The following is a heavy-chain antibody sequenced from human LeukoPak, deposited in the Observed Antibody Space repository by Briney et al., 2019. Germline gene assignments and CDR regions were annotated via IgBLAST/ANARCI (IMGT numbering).Heavy chain of an antibody. D-gene: IGHD6-19*01. Sequence: GGSQRLSCAASGFTFSSYAMSWVRLAPGKGLEWVSAISGSGGSTYYADSVKGRFTISRDNTKNTLYLQMNSLRAEDTAVYYCAKDTYSSGWYCVDYWGQGTLVTVSS. CDR3: AKDTYSSGWYCVDY. V-gene: IGHV3-23*01. CDR1: GFTFSSYA. CDR2: ISGSGGST. J-gene: IGHJ4*02.